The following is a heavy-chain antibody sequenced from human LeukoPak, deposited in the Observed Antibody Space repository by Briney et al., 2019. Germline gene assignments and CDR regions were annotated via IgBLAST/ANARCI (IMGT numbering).Heavy chain of an antibody. D-gene: IGHD1-26*01. CDR3: ARVSGSYYGYFDY. V-gene: IGHV3-30*04. CDR2: ISYDGSNK. CDR1: GFTFSSYA. Sequence: PGWSLRLSCVASGFTFSSYAMHWVRQAPGKGLEWVAVISYDGSNKYYADSVKGRFTISRDNSKNTLYLQMNSLRAEDTAVYYCARVSGSYYGYFDYWGQGTLVTASS. J-gene: IGHJ4*02.